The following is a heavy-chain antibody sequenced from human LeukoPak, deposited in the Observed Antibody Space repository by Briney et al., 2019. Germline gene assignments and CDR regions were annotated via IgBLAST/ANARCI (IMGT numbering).Heavy chain of an antibody. V-gene: IGHV1-46*01. D-gene: IGHD2-8*01. Sequence: ASVKVSCKASGYTFTSYYMHRVRQAPGQGLEWMGIINPSGGSTSYAQKFQGRVTMTRDTSTSTVYMELSSLRSEDTAVYYCAQDISGGMYGIWFDPWGQGTLVTVSS. CDR3: AQDISGGMYGIWFDP. CDR1: GYTFTSYY. CDR2: INPSGGST. J-gene: IGHJ5*02.